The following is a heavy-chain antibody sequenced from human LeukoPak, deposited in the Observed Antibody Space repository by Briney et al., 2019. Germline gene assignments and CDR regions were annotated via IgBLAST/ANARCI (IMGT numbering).Heavy chain of an antibody. CDR3: VRDGHRLYDYYYYYMDV. D-gene: IGHD2-2*02. Sequence: VASVKVSCKASGYTFTGYYMHWVRQAPGQGLEWMGWINPNSGGTNYAQKFQGRVTMTRDTSISTAYMELSRLRSDDTAVYYCVRDGHRLYDYYYYYMDVWGKGTTVTVSS. CDR1: GYTFTGYY. CDR2: INPNSGGT. J-gene: IGHJ6*03. V-gene: IGHV1-2*02.